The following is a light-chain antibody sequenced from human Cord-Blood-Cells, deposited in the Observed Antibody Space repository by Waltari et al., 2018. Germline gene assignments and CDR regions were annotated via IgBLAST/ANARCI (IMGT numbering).Light chain of an antibody. Sequence: SSELTQDPAVSVALGQTVRITCQGDSLRSYYASWYQQKPGQAPLLVIYGKNNRPSGIPDRFSGSSSGNTASLTITGAQAEDEADYYCNSRDSSGTHVVFGGGTKLTVL. CDR1: SLRSYY. J-gene: IGLJ2*01. CDR3: NSRDSSGTHVV. V-gene: IGLV3-19*01. CDR2: GKN.